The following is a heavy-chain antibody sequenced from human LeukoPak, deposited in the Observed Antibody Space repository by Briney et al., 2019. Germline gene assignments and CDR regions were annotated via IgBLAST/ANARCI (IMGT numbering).Heavy chain of an antibody. Sequence: SVTVSYLASGGTFLNYVISWVRQPPGQGLEWMGGIIPIFGTANYAQKFQGRVTITADESTSTAYMELSSPRSEDTAVYYCALDCSGGSCYHWGQGTLVTVSS. D-gene: IGHD2-15*01. CDR3: ALDCSGGSCYH. V-gene: IGHV1-69*13. CDR2: IIPIFGTA. J-gene: IGHJ5*02. CDR1: GGTFLNYV.